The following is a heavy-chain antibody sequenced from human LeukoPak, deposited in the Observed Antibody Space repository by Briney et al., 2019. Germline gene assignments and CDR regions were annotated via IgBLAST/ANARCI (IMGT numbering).Heavy chain of an antibody. Sequence: GGSLRLSCAASGFTFSGSAMHWVRQASGKGLEWVGRIRSKANSYATAYAASVKGRFTISRDDSKNTAYLQMNSLKTEDTAVYYCTRHLSGQLVRPGEYRDYWGQGTLVTVSS. D-gene: IGHD6-6*01. J-gene: IGHJ4*02. CDR2: IRSKANSYAT. CDR1: GFTFSGSA. V-gene: IGHV3-73*01. CDR3: TRHLSGQLVRPGEYRDY.